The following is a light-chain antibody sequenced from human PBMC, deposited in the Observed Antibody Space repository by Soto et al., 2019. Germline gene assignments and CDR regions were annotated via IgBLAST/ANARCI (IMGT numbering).Light chain of an antibody. CDR2: AAS. V-gene: IGKV1-39*01. CDR3: QQGYSTPRT. Sequence: DIQVTQSPSSLPASVGDRVTITCRASQSISTYLNWYHQRPGKAPKLLIYAASSLQSGVPSRFSGSGSGTDFTLTISSLQPEDFATYYCQQGYSTPRTFGQGTKVEIK. CDR1: QSISTY. J-gene: IGKJ1*01.